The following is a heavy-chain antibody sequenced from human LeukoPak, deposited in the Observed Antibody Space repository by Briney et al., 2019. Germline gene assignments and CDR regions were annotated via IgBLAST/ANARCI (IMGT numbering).Heavy chain of an antibody. D-gene: IGHD3-16*01. CDR2: INHGGIA. V-gene: IGHV4-39*07. CDR1: GGSISSGGFY. J-gene: IGHJ4*02. CDR3: ARGLSFFDY. Sequence: PSETLSLTCTVSGGSISSGGFYWSWIRQPPGTGLEWIGEINHGGIANYNPSLRSRVTISVDTSTNQFSLGLSSVTAADTAVYYCARGLSFFDYWGQGTLVTVSS.